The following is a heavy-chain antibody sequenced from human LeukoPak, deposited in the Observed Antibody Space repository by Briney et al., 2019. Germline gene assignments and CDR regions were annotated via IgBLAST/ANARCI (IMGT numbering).Heavy chain of an antibody. CDR2: IKQDGSEK. CDR3: ARAGQYIVVVPAAISRVDY. Sequence: GGSLRLSCAASAFTFSSYWMSWVRQAPGKGLEWVANIKQDGSEKYYVDSVKGRFTISRDNAKNSLYLQMNSLRAEDTAVYYCARAGQYIVVVPAAISRVDYWGQGTLVTVSS. D-gene: IGHD2-2*02. CDR1: AFTFSSYW. V-gene: IGHV3-7*01. J-gene: IGHJ4*02.